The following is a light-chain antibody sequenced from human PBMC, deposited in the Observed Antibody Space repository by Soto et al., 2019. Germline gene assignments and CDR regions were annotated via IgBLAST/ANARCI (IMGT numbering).Light chain of an antibody. CDR2: SNN. CDR3: AAWDDSLNAWV. V-gene: IGLV1-44*01. J-gene: IGLJ3*02. Sequence: QAVLTQPPSASGTPGQRVTSSCSGSSSNIGSNTVNWYQQLPGTAPKLLIYSNNQRPSGVPDRFSGSKSGTSASLAISGLQSEDEADYYWAAWDDSLNAWVFGGGTQLNVL. CDR1: SSNIGSNT.